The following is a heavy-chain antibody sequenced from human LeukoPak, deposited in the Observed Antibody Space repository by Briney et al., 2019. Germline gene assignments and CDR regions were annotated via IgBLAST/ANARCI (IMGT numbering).Heavy chain of an antibody. D-gene: IGHD6-6*01. CDR2: ISGSGGST. CDR1: GFTFSNYA. CDR3: AKGTSIAAQNYMDV. J-gene: IGHJ6*03. Sequence: GGSLRLSCAASGFTFSNYAMSWVRQAPGKGLEWVSAISGSGGSTYYADSVKGRFTISRDNSKNTLYLQMNSLRAEDTAVYYCAKGTSIAAQNYMDVWGKGTTVTVSS. V-gene: IGHV3-23*01.